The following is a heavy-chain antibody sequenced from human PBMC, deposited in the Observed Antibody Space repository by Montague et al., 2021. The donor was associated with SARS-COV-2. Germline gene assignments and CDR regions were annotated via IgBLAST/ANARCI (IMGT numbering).Heavy chain of an antibody. D-gene: IGHD3-16*01. V-gene: IGHV4-4*02. CDR2: IFHSGTT. CDR1: GGSISSDNW. Sequence: SETLSLTCTVSGGSISSDNWWTWVRQPPGKGLEWIGAIFHSGTTXYNPSLQSRLPISVDKSKNQISLKLISVTAADTAMYYCALPLGGARFDPWGQGTLVTVSA. J-gene: IGHJ5*02. CDR3: ALPLGGARFDP.